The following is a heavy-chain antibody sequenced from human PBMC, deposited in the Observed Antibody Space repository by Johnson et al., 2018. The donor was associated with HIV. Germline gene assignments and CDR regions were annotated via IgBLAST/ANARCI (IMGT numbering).Heavy chain of an antibody. D-gene: IGHD4-17*01. CDR2: IYSGGST. CDR3: ARESNGDYVAFDI. CDR1: GFTFSDYY. V-gene: IGHV3-66*01. Sequence: VQLVESGGGLVKPEGSLRLSCAASGFTFSDYYMSWIRQAPGKGLEWVSLIYSGGSTYYADSVKGRFTISRDDSRNTLHLQMNSLRAEDTAVYYCARESNGDYVAFDIWGQGTMVTVSS. J-gene: IGHJ3*02.